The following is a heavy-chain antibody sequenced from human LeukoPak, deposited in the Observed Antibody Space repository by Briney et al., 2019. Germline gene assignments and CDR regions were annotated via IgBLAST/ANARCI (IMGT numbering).Heavy chain of an antibody. CDR2: ISSSGSTI. CDR1: GFTFSSYE. D-gene: IGHD6-19*01. CDR3: ARDVSGWYYYYYYMDV. V-gene: IGHV3-48*03. J-gene: IGHJ6*03. Sequence: GGSLRLSCAASGFTFSSYEMNWVRQAPGKGLEWVSYISSSGSTIYYADSVKGRFTISRDNAKNSLYLQMNSLRAEDTAVYYCARDVSGWYYYYYYMDVWAKGPRSPSP.